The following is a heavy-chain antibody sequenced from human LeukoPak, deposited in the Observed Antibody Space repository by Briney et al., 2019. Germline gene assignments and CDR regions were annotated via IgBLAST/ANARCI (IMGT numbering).Heavy chain of an antibody. Sequence: SETLSLTCAVSGGSISSYYWSWIRQPPGKGLEWIGYIYYSGSTNYNPSLESRVTISVDTSKNQFSLKLSSVTAADTAVYYCARCRYSSSPDFEYWGQGSLVTVSS. CDR2: IYYSGST. D-gene: IGHD6-13*01. J-gene: IGHJ4*02. V-gene: IGHV4-59*08. CDR3: ARCRYSSSPDFEY. CDR1: GGSISSYY.